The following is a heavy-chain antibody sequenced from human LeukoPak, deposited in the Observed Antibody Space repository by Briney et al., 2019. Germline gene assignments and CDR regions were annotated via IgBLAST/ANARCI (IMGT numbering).Heavy chain of an antibody. Sequence: SVKVSCKASGGAFFNYTISWVRQAPGQGLEWMGGIIPIFGTANYAGKFQGRVTITADVATRTAHMELSSLRSEDTAAYYCARDKSLDRNGFDIWGQGTTVTVSS. CDR3: ARDKSLDRNGFDI. V-gene: IGHV1-69*01. CDR1: GGAFFNYT. D-gene: IGHD1-1*01. J-gene: IGHJ3*02. CDR2: IIPIFGTA.